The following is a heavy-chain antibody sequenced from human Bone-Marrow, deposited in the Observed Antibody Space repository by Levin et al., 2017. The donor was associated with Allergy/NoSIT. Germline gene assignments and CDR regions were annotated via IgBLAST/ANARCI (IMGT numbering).Heavy chain of an antibody. D-gene: IGHD2-15*01. CDR3: ASPILVGRTEY. J-gene: IGHJ4*02. CDR1: GYTFTGSY. V-gene: IGHV1-2*02. Sequence: ASVKVSCKTSGYTFTGSYIHWVRQAPGQGLEWMGWMNSKSGGTKYAEKFQGRVTMTRDTSISTAYIELSRLRSDDTAVYYCASPILVGRTEYWGQGTLVTVSS. CDR2: MNSKSGGT.